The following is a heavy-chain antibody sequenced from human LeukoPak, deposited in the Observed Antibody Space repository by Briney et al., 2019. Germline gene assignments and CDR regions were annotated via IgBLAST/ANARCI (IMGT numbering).Heavy chain of an antibody. CDR1: GGSISSYY. CDR3: ARRLGGTSTGFDY. D-gene: IGHD2-2*01. J-gene: IGHJ4*01. V-gene: IGHV4-59*08. CDR2: IHYTGST. Sequence: SETLSLTCTVSGGSISSYYWSWIRQPPGKGLEWIGSIHYTGSTTYNPSLKSRVTISVDTSKNQFSLKPISVTAADTAVYYWARRLGGTSTGFDYWGQGTLVTVSS.